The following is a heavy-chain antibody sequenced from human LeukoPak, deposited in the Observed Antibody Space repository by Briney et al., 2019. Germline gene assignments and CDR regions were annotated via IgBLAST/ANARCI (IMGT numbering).Heavy chain of an antibody. CDR3: ARGATSSGFSSFGFDP. D-gene: IGHD6-19*01. J-gene: IGHJ5*02. V-gene: IGHV3-53*01. Sequence: GGSLRLSCAASGFTVSSNYMSWVRQAPGKGLEWVSVIYSGGNTYYADSVKGRFTISRDNTKNTLYLQMNSLRAEDTDVYYCARGATSSGFSSFGFDPWGRGTLVTVSS. CDR2: IYSGGNT. CDR1: GFTVSSNY.